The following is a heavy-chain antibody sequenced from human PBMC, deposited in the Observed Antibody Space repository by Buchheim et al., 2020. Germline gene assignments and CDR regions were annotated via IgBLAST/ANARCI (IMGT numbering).Heavy chain of an antibody. Sequence: EVLLMESGGGLVQPGGSRRLSCAASGFTFNIYAMGWVRQAPGKGLEWVSGITNNGATTYYTASVKGRFTISRDNSENSLYLQMNSLRAEDTAIYYCAKLVVPAAMDYFDSWGQG. CDR1: GFTFNIYA. CDR2: ITNNGATT. D-gene: IGHD2-2*01. J-gene: IGHJ4*02. V-gene: IGHV3-23*01. CDR3: AKLVVPAAMDYFDS.